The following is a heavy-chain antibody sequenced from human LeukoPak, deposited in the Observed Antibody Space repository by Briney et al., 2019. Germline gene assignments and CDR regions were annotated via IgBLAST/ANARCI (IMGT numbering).Heavy chain of an antibody. V-gene: IGHV3-23*01. Sequence: GGSLRLSCAASGFTFSSYAMSWVRQAPGKGLEWVSAISGSGGSTYYADSVKGRFTISRDNSKNTLYLQMNSLRAEDTAVYYCAKDSERRGYSYGPYYFDYWGQGTLVTVSS. J-gene: IGHJ4*02. D-gene: IGHD5-18*01. CDR1: GFTFSSYA. CDR3: AKDSERRGYSYGPYYFDY. CDR2: ISGSGGST.